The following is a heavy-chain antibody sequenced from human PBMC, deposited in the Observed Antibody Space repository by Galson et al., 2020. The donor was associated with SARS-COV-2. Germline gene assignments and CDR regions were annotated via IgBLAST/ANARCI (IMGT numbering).Heavy chain of an antibody. V-gene: IGHV3-7*01. Sequence: PGGSLRLSCAASGFTFRTYWMSWVRQAPGRGLEWVANIKQDGSDRYYVDSVKGRFTISTDNAKNSVHLQMNSLRAEDTAVYFCARDQDGYNDFWGQVTLVTVSS. CDR3: ARDQDGYNDF. J-gene: IGHJ4*02. CDR1: GFTFRTYW. CDR2: IKQDGSDR. D-gene: IGHD5-12*01.